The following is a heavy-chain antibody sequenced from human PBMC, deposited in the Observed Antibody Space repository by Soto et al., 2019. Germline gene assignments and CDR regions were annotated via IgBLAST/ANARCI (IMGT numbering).Heavy chain of an antibody. CDR3: AHLMITYGGVVADDAFDV. Sequence: QITLKESGPTLVRPTEPLTLTCTFSGFSLSTATVGVAWIRQPPGQALEWVAVIYWDGERRYSPPLSIRLTITKDTSRNQVVLTMTNMDPVDTATYFCAHLMITYGGVVADDAFDVWGPGTMVTVSS. J-gene: IGHJ3*01. D-gene: IGHD3-16*02. V-gene: IGHV2-5*02. CDR2: IYWDGER. CDR1: GFSLSTATVG.